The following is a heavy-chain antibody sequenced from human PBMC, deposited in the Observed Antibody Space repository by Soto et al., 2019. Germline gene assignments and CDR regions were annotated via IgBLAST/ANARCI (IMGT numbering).Heavy chain of an antibody. V-gene: IGHV3-48*03. CDR1: GFTFSSYE. J-gene: IGHJ4*02. CDR3: AGEEWYDY. Sequence: EVQLVESGGGLVQPGGSLRLSCAASGFTFSSYEMNWVRQAPGKGLEWVSSISSSGGTIYYADSVKGRFTISRDNAKNSLYLQMNSLIAEDTAVYYCAGEEWYDYWGQGTLVTVSS. D-gene: IGHD3-3*01. CDR2: ISSSGGTI.